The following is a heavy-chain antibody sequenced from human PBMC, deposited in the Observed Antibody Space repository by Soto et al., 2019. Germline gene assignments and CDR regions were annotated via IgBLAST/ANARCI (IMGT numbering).Heavy chain of an antibody. CDR3: ARGFSVGRFYGSGSYEY. D-gene: IGHD3-10*01. Sequence: QVQLQESGPGLVKPSQTLSLTCTVSGGSISSGGYYWSWIRQHPGKGLEWIGYIYYSGSTYYNPSLKSRVTISVDTSKNQFSLKLSSVTAADTAVYYCARGFSVGRFYGSGSYEYWGQGNLVTVFS. V-gene: IGHV4-31*03. CDR1: GGSISSGGYY. J-gene: IGHJ4*02. CDR2: IYYSGST.